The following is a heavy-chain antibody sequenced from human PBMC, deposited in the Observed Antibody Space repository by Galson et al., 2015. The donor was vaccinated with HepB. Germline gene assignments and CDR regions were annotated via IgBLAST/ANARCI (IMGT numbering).Heavy chain of an antibody. CDR3: ALRYYDVLTGYTDYFEH. V-gene: IGHV1-3*01. CDR2: VNGGTGNT. D-gene: IGHD3-9*01. Sequence: SVKVSCKASGYTFSSYAVHWVRQAPGQRLEWMGWVNGGTGNTKYSEKFQGSVTMTRDTSASTAYMELSSLRSEDTAVYYCALRYYDVLTGYTDYFEHWGQGTLVTVSS. J-gene: IGHJ1*01. CDR1: GYTFSSYA.